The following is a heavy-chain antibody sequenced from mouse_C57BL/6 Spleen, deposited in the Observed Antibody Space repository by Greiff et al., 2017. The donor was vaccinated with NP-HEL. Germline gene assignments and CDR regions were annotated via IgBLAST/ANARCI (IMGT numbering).Heavy chain of an antibody. V-gene: IGHV2-4*01. CDR1: GFSLTSYG. CDR3: AKYTVGGYFDV. CDR2: IWSGGST. J-gene: IGHJ1*03. Sequence: VKLMESGPGLVQPSQSLSITCTVSGFSLTSYGVHWVRQPPGKGLEWLGVIWSGGSTDYNAAFISRLSISKDNSKSQVFFKMNSLQADDTAIYYCAKYTVGGYFDVWGTGTTVTVSS. D-gene: IGHD1-1*01.